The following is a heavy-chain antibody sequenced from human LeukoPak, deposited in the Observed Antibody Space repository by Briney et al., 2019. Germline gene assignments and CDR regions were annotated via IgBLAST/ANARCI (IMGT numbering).Heavy chain of an antibody. J-gene: IGHJ4*02. D-gene: IGHD5-12*01. CDR1: GFTFTSSA. CDR2: IVVGSGNT. V-gene: IGHV1-58*02. Sequence: ASVKVSCKASGFTFTSSAMQWGRQSRGQRLEWIGWIVVGSGNTNYAHKLQERVTSTRDMSTSTAYIELSSLRSEDTAVYYCAADGSGYSNFDYWGQGTLVTVSS. CDR3: AADGSGYSNFDY.